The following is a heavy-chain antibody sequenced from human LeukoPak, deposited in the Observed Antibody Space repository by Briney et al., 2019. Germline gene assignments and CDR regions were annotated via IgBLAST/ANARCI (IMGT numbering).Heavy chain of an antibody. CDR1: GFTFSIYW. V-gene: IGHV3-21*01. D-gene: IGHD5-12*01. J-gene: IGHJ4*02. CDR3: ARDYSGYEPALDY. Sequence: GGSLRLSCAASGFTFSIYWMSWVRQAPGKGLEWVSSISSSSSYIYYADSVKGRFTISRDNAKNSLYLQMNSLRAEDTAVYYCARDYSGYEPALDYWGQGTLVTVSS. CDR2: ISSSSSYI.